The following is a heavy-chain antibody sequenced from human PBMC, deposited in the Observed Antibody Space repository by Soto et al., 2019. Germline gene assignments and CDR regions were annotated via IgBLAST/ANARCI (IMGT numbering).Heavy chain of an antibody. CDR2: ISGSGGST. J-gene: IGHJ4*02. D-gene: IGHD4-17*01. V-gene: IGHV3-23*01. CDR1: GFTFSSYA. CDR3: AKEPFGDYGSWFFDY. Sequence: GGSLRLSCAASGFTFSSYAMSWVRQAPGKGPEWVSAISGSGGSTYYADPVKGRFTISRDNSKNTLYLQMNSLRAEDTAVYYCAKEPFGDYGSWFFDYWGQGTLVTVSS.